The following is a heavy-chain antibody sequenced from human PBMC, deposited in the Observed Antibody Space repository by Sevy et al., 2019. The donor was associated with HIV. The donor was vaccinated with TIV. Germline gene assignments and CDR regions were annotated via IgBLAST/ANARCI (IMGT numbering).Heavy chain of an antibody. CDR2: ISWDSGLI. V-gene: IGHV3-9*01. J-gene: IGHJ3*02. CDR3: TRDFVATTMGGAPFDI. CDR1: GFTFDDYA. Sequence: GGSLRLSCAAFGFTFDDYAMNWVRQAPGKGLEWVSGISWDSGLIGYAVSVQGRFTVSRDSSKKTLYLQMNNLRPEDTALYYCTRDFVATTMGGAPFDIWGQGTMVTVSS. D-gene: IGHD5-12*01.